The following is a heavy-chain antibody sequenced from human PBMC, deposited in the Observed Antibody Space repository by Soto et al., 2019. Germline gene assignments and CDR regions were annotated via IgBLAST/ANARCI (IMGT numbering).Heavy chain of an antibody. Sequence: QVQLQESGPGLVKPSQTLSLTCTVSGGSISSGGYYWSWIRQHPGKGLEWIGYIYYSGSTYYNPSLKSRVTISVDTSKNQFSLELSSVTAADTAVYYCAREPMGLYSYVGNLFDPWGQGTLVTVSS. CDR3: AREPMGLYSYVGNLFDP. V-gene: IGHV4-31*03. D-gene: IGHD5-18*01. CDR2: IYYSGST. J-gene: IGHJ5*02. CDR1: GGSISSGGYY.